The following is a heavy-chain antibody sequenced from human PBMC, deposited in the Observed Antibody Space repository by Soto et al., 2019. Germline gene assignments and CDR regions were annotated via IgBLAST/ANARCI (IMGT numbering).Heavy chain of an antibody. CDR3: ARGNHRWLQLWYFDL. Sequence: QVQLVQSGAEVKKPGSSVTVSCKASGGTFSSYTISWVRQAPGQGLEWMGGIIPIFGTANYAQKFQGRVTITADEYXXQAYMVLSSLRSEDTAVYYCARGNHRWLQLWYFDLWGRGTLVTVSS. CDR1: GGTFSSYT. D-gene: IGHD5-12*01. V-gene: IGHV1-69*12. J-gene: IGHJ2*01. CDR2: IIPIFGTA.